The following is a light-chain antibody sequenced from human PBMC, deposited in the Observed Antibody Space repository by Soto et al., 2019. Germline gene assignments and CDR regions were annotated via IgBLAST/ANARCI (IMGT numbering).Light chain of an antibody. V-gene: IGKV1-33*01. J-gene: IGKJ5*01. CDR3: QQYDNLPRVT. CDR2: DAS. CDR1: QDISNY. Sequence: DIQMTQSPSSLSASVGDRVTITCQASQDISNYLNWYQQKPGKAPKLLIYDASNLQTGVPSRFSGSGSGTDFTFTISSLRPEDIATYYCQQYDNLPRVTFGQGTRLEIK.